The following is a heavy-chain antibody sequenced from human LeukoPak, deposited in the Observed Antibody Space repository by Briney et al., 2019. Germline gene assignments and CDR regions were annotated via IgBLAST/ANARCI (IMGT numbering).Heavy chain of an antibody. CDR1: GFTFSSYG. Sequence: GRSLRLSCAASGFTFSSYGMHWVRQAPGKGLECVARISYDGSNKFYGDSVKGRFTTSRDSSKNTLYLQMNSLRAEDTAVYYCALLREVAVTGPLGYWGQGTLVTVSS. CDR2: ISYDGSNK. CDR3: ALLREVAVTGPLGY. J-gene: IGHJ4*02. D-gene: IGHD6-19*01. V-gene: IGHV3-30*03.